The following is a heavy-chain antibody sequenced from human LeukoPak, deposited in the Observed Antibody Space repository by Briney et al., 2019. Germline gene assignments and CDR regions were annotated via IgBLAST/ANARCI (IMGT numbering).Heavy chain of an antibody. CDR3: ARVKASSTSWTFDQ. CDR2: IYSSGST. Sequence: SETLSLTCSVSGGSTNSYYWSWIRQSGGKGLEWIGRIYSSGSTVYNPSPNSRLTMSIDTSKNQFSLTLKSVTATDTAVYYCARVKASSTSWTFDQWGQGALVTVSS. D-gene: IGHD2-2*01. J-gene: IGHJ4*02. V-gene: IGHV4-4*07. CDR1: GGSTNSYY.